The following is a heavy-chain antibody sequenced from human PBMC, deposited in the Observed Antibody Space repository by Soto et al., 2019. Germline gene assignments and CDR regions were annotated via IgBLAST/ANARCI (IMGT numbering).Heavy chain of an antibody. D-gene: IGHD7-27*01. J-gene: IGHJ5*02. CDR3: ARDPNWGAEGNWFDP. Sequence: SETLSLTCTVSGGSISSYYWSWIRQPPGKGLEWIGYIYYSGSTNYNPSLKSRVTISVATSKNQFSLKLSSVTAADTAVYYCARDPNWGAEGNWFDPWGQGTLVIVSS. CDR1: GGSISSYY. V-gene: IGHV4-59*01. CDR2: IYYSGST.